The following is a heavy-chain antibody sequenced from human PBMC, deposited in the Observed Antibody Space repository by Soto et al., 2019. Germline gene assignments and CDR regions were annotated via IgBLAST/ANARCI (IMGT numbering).Heavy chain of an antibody. CDR1: GGSISSSSYY. Sequence: SETLSLTCTVSGGSISSSSYYWGWIRQPPGKGLEWIGSIYYSGSTYYNPSLKSRVTISVDTSKNQFSLKLSSVTAADTAVYYCATHPPRITMVRGAIDYWGQGTLVTVSS. CDR2: IYYSGST. J-gene: IGHJ4*02. D-gene: IGHD3-10*01. V-gene: IGHV4-39*01. CDR3: ATHPPRITMVRGAIDY.